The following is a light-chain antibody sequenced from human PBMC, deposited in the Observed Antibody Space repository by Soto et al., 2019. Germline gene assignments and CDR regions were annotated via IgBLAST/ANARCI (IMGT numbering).Light chain of an antibody. CDR2: DAS. CDR3: QQRSNWPLFT. CDR1: QSVSSY. V-gene: IGKV3-11*01. J-gene: IGKJ3*01. Sequence: EIVLTQSPATLSLSPGERATLSCRASQSVSSYLAWYQQQPGQAPRLLIYDASNRATGIPARFSGSGSGTDFTLTISSLEPEDFAVYYCQQRSNWPLFTFGTGTKVDIK.